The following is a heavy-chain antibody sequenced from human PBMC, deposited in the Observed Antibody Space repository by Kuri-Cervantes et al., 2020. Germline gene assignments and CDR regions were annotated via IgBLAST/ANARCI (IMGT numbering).Heavy chain of an antibody. CDR3: ASGGGALGDY. CDR2: IYYSGST. CDR1: GGSVTSGSYY. D-gene: IGHD3-16*01. V-gene: IGHV4-61*03. J-gene: IGHJ4*02. Sequence: GSLRLSCTVSGGSVTSGSYYWNWIRQPPGKGLEWIVYIYYSGSTNYNPSLKSRLTISIDTSKNHFSLKLSSVTAADTDIYYCASGGGALGDYWGQGNLVTVSS.